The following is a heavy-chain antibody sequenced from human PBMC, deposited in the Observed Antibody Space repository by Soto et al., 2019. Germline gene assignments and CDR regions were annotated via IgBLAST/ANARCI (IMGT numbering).Heavy chain of an antibody. D-gene: IGHD6-13*01. CDR2: TRNKASSYTT. J-gene: IGHJ4*01. CDR1: GFSFSDYY. CDR3: AKWGSTWELGIDY. V-gene: IGHV3-72*01. Sequence: GGSLRLSCAASGFSFSDYYINWVRQAPGKGLEWVGRTRNKASSYTTDYAAFVKGRFTISRDDSKNLIYLQMNSLRAEDTALYYCAKWGSTWELGIDYWGHGTLVTVSS.